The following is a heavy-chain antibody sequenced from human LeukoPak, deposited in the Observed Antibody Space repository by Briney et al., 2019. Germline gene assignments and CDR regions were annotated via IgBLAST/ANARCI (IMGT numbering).Heavy chain of an antibody. Sequence: ASVKVSCKASGGTFSSYAISWVRQAPGQGLEWMGGIIPIFGTVNYAQKFQGRVTITADESTSTAYMELSSLRSEDTAVYYCARDRRHGDYDEYWGQGTLVTVSS. CDR3: ARDRRHGDYDEY. CDR1: GGTFSSYA. J-gene: IGHJ4*02. D-gene: IGHD4-17*01. CDR2: IIPIFGTV. V-gene: IGHV1-69*13.